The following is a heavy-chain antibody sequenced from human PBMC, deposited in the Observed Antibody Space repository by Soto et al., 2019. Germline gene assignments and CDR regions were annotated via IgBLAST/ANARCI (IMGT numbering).Heavy chain of an antibody. J-gene: IGHJ6*02. CDR3: ARATAMAGYYYYGMDV. V-gene: IGHV5-51*01. Sequence: GESLKISCKGSGYSFTSYWIGWVRQMPGKGLEWMGIIYPGDSDTRYSPSFHGQVTISADKSISTAYLQWSSLKASDTAMYYCARATAMAGYYYYGMDVWGQGTTVTVSS. D-gene: IGHD5-18*01. CDR1: GYSFTSYW. CDR2: IYPGDSDT.